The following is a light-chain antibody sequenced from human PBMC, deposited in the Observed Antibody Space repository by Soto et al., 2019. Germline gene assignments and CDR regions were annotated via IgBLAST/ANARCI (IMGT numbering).Light chain of an antibody. CDR1: QTITSW. J-gene: IGKJ1*01. CDR3: HQYKISLLT. V-gene: IGKV1-5*01. CDR2: AAS. Sequence: DIQMTQSPSTLSASVGDRVTITCRASQTITSWLAWYQQKPGKAPNRLIYAASTLERGVSSRFSGLGSGKELTITINGRQPEDFASDYCHQYKISLLTVGQGTKVEIK.